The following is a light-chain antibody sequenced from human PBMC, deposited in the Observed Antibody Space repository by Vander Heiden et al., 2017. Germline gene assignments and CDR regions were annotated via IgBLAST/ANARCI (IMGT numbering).Light chain of an antibody. J-gene: IGKJ4*02. CDR2: AAS. CDR1: QDISNY. Sequence: QMAPSPSSLSASVGDRVTITCRASQDISNYLAWYQQKPGKVPKLLIYAASTLQSGVPSRFSGSGSGTDFTLTISSLQPEDVATYYCQKYNSAPLTFGGGTKVEIK. V-gene: IGKV1-27*01. CDR3: QKYNSAPLT.